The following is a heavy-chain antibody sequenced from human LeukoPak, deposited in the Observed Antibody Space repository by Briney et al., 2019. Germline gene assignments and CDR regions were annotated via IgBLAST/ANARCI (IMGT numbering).Heavy chain of an antibody. CDR3: ARDQLNLLWFGESLDY. Sequence: GGSLRLSCAASGFTFSDYYMSWIRQAPGKGLEWVSYISSSGSTIYYADSVKGRFTISRDNAKNSLYLQMNSLRAEDTAVYYRARDQLNLLWFGESLDYWGQGTLVTVSS. CDR1: GFTFSDYY. CDR2: ISSSGSTI. J-gene: IGHJ4*02. D-gene: IGHD3-10*01. V-gene: IGHV3-11*01.